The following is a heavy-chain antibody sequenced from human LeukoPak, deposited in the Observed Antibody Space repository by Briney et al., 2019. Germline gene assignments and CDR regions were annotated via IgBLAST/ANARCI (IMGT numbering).Heavy chain of an antibody. J-gene: IGHJ4*02. CDR1: GGSISSGGYY. CDR3: ARHSGSRGTPGD. V-gene: IGHV4-39*01. Sequence: PSETLSLTCTVSGGSISSGGYYWSWVRQPPGKGLEWIGSIYYSGSTYYNPSLKSRVTISVDTSKNQFSLKLSSVTAADTAVYYCARHSGSRGTPGDWGQGTLVTVSS. CDR2: IYYSGST. D-gene: IGHD1-14*01.